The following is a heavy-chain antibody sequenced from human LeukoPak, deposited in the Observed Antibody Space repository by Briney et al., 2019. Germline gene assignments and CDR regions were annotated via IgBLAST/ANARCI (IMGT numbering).Heavy chain of an antibody. J-gene: IGHJ4*02. CDR3: ARAPVTSCRGAYCYPFDY. CDR2: TSSSDAGT. D-gene: IGHD2-21*01. Sequence: PGGSLRLSCAASGFTFSSYGMHWVRQAPGKGLEWVSATSSSDAGTYYADSVRGRFTISRDNSKNALYLQMNSLRLEDAAVYFCARAPVTSCRGAYCYPFDYWGQGTQVTVSS. V-gene: IGHV3-23*01. CDR1: GFTFSSYG.